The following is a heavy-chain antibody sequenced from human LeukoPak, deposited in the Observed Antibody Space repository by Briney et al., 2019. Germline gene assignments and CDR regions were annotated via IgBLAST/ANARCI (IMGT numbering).Heavy chain of an antibody. J-gene: IGHJ4*02. D-gene: IGHD3-3*01. V-gene: IGHV4-61*01. CDR2: IHYSGST. CDR3: ARDGNFYNFHY. CDR1: GDSVSSGRYY. Sequence: SETLSLTCTVSGDSVSSGRYYWSWIRQPPVKGLERIGYIHYSGSTNYDPSLKSRVTLSVDTSKNQFSLKLSSVTAADTAIYFCARDGNFYNFHYWGQGTLVTVSS.